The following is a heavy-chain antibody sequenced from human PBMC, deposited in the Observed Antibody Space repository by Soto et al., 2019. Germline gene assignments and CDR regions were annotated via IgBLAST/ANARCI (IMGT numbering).Heavy chain of an antibody. V-gene: IGHV1-69*01. CDR2: IIPIFGTA. D-gene: IGHD6-6*01. J-gene: IGHJ6*02. CDR1: GGTFSSYA. CDR3: ARGRGRPIAARFGSYYYYAMDV. Sequence: QVQLVQSGAEVKKPGSSVKVSCKASGGTFSSYAISWVRQAPGQGLEWMGGIIPIFGTANYAQKFQGRVTITADESTSTAYMELSSLRSEDTAVYYRARGRGRPIAARFGSYYYYAMDVWGQGTTVTVSS.